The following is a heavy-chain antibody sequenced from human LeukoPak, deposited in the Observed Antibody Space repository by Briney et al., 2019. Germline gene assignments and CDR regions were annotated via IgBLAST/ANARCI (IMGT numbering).Heavy chain of an antibody. D-gene: IGHD3-10*01. Sequence: ASVKVSCKASGYTFTSYAMHWVRQAPGQRLEWMGWINAGNGNTKYSQKFQGRVTITRDTSASTAYMELSSLRSEDTAVYYCARPAAVWFGEFSGWFDPWGQGTLVTVSS. CDR1: GYTFTSYA. CDR2: INAGNGNT. J-gene: IGHJ5*02. V-gene: IGHV1-3*01. CDR3: ARPAAVWFGEFSGWFDP.